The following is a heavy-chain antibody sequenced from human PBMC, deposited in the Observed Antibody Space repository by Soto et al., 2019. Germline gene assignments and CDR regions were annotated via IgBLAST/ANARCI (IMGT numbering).Heavy chain of an antibody. J-gene: IGHJ3*01. Sequence: QAQLLQSGAEMKKPGASVKVSCKASGYTFINYFIHWVRQAPGQGLEWIGIVHPSRGTADYAQKLQGSVTMTTDMYTRTVYMDLSSMRSADTAVYYCARPLIGNTGDLWVQGTTVIVSS. CDR2: VHPSRGTA. V-gene: IGHV1-46*01. CDR3: ARPLIGNTGDL. D-gene: IGHD1-7*01. CDR1: GYTFINYF.